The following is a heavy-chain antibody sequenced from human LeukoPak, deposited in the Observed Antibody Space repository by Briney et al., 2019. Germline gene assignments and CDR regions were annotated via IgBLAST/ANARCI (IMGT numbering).Heavy chain of an antibody. CDR1: GFNFMQYG. CDR2: IHPSGINT. D-gene: IGHD2-2*01. V-gene: IGHV3-23*05. CDR3: ARDPSTLLPTDDS. Sequence: GGSLRLSCVGSGFNFMQYGMMWDRQAPGKVLEWVSTIHPSGINTHHADSVKGRFTISRDNSKNTLYLQMNSLRVEDTAIYYCARDPSTLLPTDDSWGQGTLVAVSS. J-gene: IGHJ4*02.